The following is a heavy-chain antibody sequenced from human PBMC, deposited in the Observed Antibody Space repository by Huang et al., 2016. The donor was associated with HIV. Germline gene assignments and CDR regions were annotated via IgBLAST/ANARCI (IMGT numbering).Heavy chain of an antibody. Sequence: QVHLVQSGAGVRKPGASVKVSCKVSGNTLTDFCMHWVRQAPGKGLEWMGGFDAEDGETIYAQKFQGRLTVTEDSSTDTAYMELSSLTSEDTAVYYCAAAQRYYCGTGGYNLDHWGQGTPVAVSS. V-gene: IGHV1-24*01. CDR1: GNTLTDFC. CDR3: AAAQRYYCGTGGYNLDH. CDR2: FDAEDGET. D-gene: IGHD3-10*01. J-gene: IGHJ4*02.